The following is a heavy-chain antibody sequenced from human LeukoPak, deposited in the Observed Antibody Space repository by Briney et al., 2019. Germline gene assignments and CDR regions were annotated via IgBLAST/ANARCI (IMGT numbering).Heavy chain of an antibody. CDR1: GFSFSSYA. CDR3: ATALDYYDSSGYQGFDY. CDR2: LSGSGAST. V-gene: IGHV3-23*01. Sequence: GGSLRLSCAASGFSFSSYAISWVRQAPGKGLDWVSALSGSGASTYYADSVKGRFTISRDNSKNSLFLQMNSLRAEDTAVYYRATALDYYDSSGYQGFDYWGQGTRVTVSS. D-gene: IGHD3-22*01. J-gene: IGHJ4*02.